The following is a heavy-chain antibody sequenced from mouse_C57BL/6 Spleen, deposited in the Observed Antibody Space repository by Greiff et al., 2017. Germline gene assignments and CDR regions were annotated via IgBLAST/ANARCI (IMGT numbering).Heavy chain of an antibody. J-gene: IGHJ2*01. Sequence: EVQLQQSGPELVKPGASVKMSCKASGYTFTDYNMHWVKQSHGQSLEWIGYINTNNGGTSYNQKFKGKATLTVNKSSSTAYMELRSLTSEDSAVYYCSSGLYSPRRDYWGQGTTLTVSS. V-gene: IGHV1-22*01. CDR3: SSGLYSPRRDY. D-gene: IGHD2-12*01. CDR1: GYTFTDYN. CDR2: INTNNGGT.